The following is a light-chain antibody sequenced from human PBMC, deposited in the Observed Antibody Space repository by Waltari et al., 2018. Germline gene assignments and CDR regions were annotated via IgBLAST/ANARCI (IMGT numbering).Light chain of an antibody. CDR1: ALAEHD. V-gene: IGLV3-25*03. J-gene: IGLJ1*01. Sequence: SYELTQPPPVSVSPGQTARITCSGPALAEHDGHWYKKRPGQAPGLVIYKDMERPSGIPERFSGSRSGKTVTLTISGVQAEDVADYYCQSADSSGIYVFGSGTQVTVL. CDR3: QSADSSGIYV. CDR2: KDM.